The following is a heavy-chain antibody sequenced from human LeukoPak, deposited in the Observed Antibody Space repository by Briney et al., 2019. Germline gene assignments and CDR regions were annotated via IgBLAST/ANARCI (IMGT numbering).Heavy chain of an antibody. J-gene: IGHJ4*02. CDR2: ISGSGGST. CDR1: GFTFSSYA. V-gene: IGHV3-23*01. Sequence: GGSLRLSCAASGFTFSSYAMSWVRQAPGKGLEWVSAISGSGGSTYYADSVKGRFTISRDNSKNTLYLQMNSLRAEDTAVYYCAKVPSYDFWSGYCFDYWGQGTLVTVSS. CDR3: AKVPSYDFWSGYCFDY. D-gene: IGHD3-3*01.